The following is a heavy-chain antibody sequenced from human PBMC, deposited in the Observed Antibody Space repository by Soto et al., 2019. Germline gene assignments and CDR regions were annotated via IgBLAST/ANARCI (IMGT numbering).Heavy chain of an antibody. CDR2: LYDVDGS. J-gene: IGHJ3*01. V-gene: IGHV3-53*01. Sequence: DVQLVESGGGLIQPGESLRLSCAAFGLTISGKKYVAWVRQAPVKGLEWVSALYDVDGSFYADSVTGRFTSSSDSSKTTVYLQMNALGLDYTAVYYCATWHEREHAFDVWGQGTTVTISS. CDR1: GLTISGKKY. CDR3: ATWHEREHAFDV. D-gene: IGHD1-1*01.